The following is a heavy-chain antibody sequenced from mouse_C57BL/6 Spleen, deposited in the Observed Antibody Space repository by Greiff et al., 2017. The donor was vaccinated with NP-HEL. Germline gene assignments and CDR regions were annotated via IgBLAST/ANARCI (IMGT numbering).Heavy chain of an antibody. D-gene: IGHD1-1*01. CDR3: AGVTTVVGDAMDY. CDR1: GYTFTSYG. J-gene: IGHJ4*01. V-gene: IGHV1-81*01. Sequence: VQLQPSGAELARPGASVKLSCKASGYTFTSYGISWVKQRTGQGLEGIGEIYPRSGNTYFNEKFKGKATLTADKSSSTAYMERRSLTSEDSAVYFCAGVTTVVGDAMDYWGQGTSVTVSS. CDR2: IYPRSGNT.